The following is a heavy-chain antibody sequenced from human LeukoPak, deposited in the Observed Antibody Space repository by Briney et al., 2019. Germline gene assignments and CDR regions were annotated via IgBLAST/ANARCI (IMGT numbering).Heavy chain of an antibody. J-gene: IGHJ5*02. CDR2: ISSSSSYI. V-gene: IGHV3-21*01. CDR1: GFTFSSYS. CDR3: AGYVGKNWNDDWFDP. Sequence: PGGSLRLSCAASGFTFSSYSMNWVRQAPGKGLEWVSPISSSSSYIYYADSVKGRFTISRDNAKTSLYPQMNSLRAEDTAVYYCAGYVGKNWNDDWFDPWGRGTLVTVSS. D-gene: IGHD1-1*01.